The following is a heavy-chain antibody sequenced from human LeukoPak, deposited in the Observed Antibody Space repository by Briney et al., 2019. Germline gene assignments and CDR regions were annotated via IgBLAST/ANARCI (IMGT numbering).Heavy chain of an antibody. CDR3: ARDSKMGGYGPLNY. Sequence: ASVKVSCKASGYTFTTYGISWVRQAPGQGLEWMGWISAYNGNTNYVQNLQGRVTMTTDTSTSTAYMELRSLRSDDTAVYYCARDSKMGGYGPLNYWDQGTLVTVSS. V-gene: IGHV1-18*01. CDR1: GYTFTTYG. CDR2: ISAYNGNT. D-gene: IGHD2-15*01. J-gene: IGHJ4*02.